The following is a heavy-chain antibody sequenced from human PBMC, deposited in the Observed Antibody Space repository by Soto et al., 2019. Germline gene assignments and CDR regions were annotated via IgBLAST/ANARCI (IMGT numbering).Heavy chain of an antibody. CDR3: ARDYSSGWPFDY. CDR2: ISYDGSNK. J-gene: IGHJ4*02. Sequence: GGSLSLSCAASGFSFGSSAMHCFRQAQGKGLEWVAVISYDGSNKYYADSVKGRFTISIDNSKNTLYLQMNSLRAEDTAVYYCARDYSSGWPFDYWGQGSLVPVSS. V-gene: IGHV3-30-3*01. D-gene: IGHD6-19*01. CDR1: GFSFGSSA.